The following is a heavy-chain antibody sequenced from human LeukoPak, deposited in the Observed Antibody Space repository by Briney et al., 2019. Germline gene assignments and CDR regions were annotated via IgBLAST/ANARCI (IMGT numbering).Heavy chain of an antibody. J-gene: IGHJ4*02. D-gene: IGHD1-26*01. V-gene: IGHV4-59*12. CDR2: IYYSGST. CDR1: GGSISSYY. Sequence: SETLSLTCTVSGGSISSYYWSWIRQPPGKGLEWIGYIYYSGSTYYNPSLKSRVTISVDTSKNQFSLKLSSVTAADTAVYYCARVGRRGASDYWGQGTLVTVSS. CDR3: ARVGRRGASDY.